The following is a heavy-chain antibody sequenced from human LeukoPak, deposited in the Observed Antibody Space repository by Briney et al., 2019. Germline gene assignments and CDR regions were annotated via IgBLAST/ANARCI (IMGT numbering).Heavy chain of an antibody. CDR1: GFTFSTYE. Sequence: GGSLRLSCAASGFTFSTYEMNWVRQAPGKGLGWVSRITSDGSSTSSADSVKGRFTISRDNAKNTVYLQMNSLRVDDTAVYYCARVGNNYGYGYWGQGTLVTVSS. V-gene: IGHV3-74*01. CDR2: ITSDGSST. D-gene: IGHD5-18*01. CDR3: ARVGNNYGYGY. J-gene: IGHJ4*02.